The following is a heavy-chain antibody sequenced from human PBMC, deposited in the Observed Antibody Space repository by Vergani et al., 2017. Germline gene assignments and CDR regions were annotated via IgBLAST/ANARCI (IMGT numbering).Heavy chain of an antibody. Sequence: QVHLVESGGGVVQPGRSLRLSCAASGFTFSSYGMHWVRQAPGKGLEWVAVISYDGSNRYYADSVKGRFTISRDNSKNTLYLQMNSLRAEDTAVYYCANSPDRDFWGANYSYYVDVWGKATTATVSS. CDR3: ANSPDRDFWGANYSYYVDV. CDR2: ISYDGSNR. D-gene: IGHD3-3*01. J-gene: IGHJ6*04. V-gene: IGHV3-30*18. CDR1: GFTFSSYG.